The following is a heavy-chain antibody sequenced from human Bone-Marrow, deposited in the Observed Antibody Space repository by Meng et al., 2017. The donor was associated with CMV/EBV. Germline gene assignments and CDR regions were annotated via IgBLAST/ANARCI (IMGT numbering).Heavy chain of an antibody. J-gene: IGHJ4*02. V-gene: IGHV3-69-1*01. CDR1: GFTVSDYY. Sequence: GESLKISCAASGFTVSDYYMNWVRQAPGKGLEWVSSISSSSYIYYADSVKGRFTISRDNAKNSLYLQMNSLRAEDTAVYYCASSRFGIAAAGTRNRGQGTLVTVSS. CDR3: ASSRFGIAAAGTRN. D-gene: IGHD6-13*01. CDR2: ISSSSYI.